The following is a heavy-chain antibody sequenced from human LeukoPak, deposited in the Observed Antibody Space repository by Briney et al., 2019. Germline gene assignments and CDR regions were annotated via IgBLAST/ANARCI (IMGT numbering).Heavy chain of an antibody. CDR3: ASGSYNYYFDY. CDR1: GGSFSGYY. V-gene: IGHV4-34*01. D-gene: IGHD1-1*01. J-gene: IGHJ4*02. Sequence: SETLSLTFAVYGGSFSGYYWSWIRQPPGKGLEWIGEINHSGSTNYNPSLKSRVTISVDTSKNQFSLKLSSVTAADTAVYYCASGSYNYYFDYWGPGTLVTVSS. CDR2: INHSGST.